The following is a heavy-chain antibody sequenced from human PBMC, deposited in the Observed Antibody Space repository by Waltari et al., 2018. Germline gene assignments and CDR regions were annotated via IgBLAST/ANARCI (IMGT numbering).Heavy chain of an antibody. CDR1: GFSFRSYS. J-gene: IGHJ4*02. V-gene: IGHV3-21*02. CDR2: ISSTSSYI. Sequence: EVQLVESGGGLVKPGGSLRLSCAASGFSFRSYSMGWVRQAPGKGLQWVSTISSTSSYISDTDSLRGRFAISRDNARDSLYLQMNSLRAEDTAVYYCARDPGSGRYFDYWGQGTLVTVSS. CDR3: ARDPGSGRYFDY. D-gene: IGHD1-26*01.